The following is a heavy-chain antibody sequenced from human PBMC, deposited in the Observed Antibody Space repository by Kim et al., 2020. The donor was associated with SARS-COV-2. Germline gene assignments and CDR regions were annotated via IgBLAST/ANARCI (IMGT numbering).Heavy chain of an antibody. V-gene: IGHV3-15*01. D-gene: IGHD1-26*01. Sequence: GGSLRLSCAASGFTFSNAGMSWVRQAPGKGLEWDGRIKSKNDGGTTDYAEPVKGRFTISSDDSKNTLYLQMNRLKTEDTAVYYCTTGPYSGSYQIYYYGMDVWGQGTTVTVSS. CDR3: TTGPYSGSYQIYYYGMDV. CDR1: GFTFSNAG. J-gene: IGHJ6*01. CDR2: IKSKNDGGTT.